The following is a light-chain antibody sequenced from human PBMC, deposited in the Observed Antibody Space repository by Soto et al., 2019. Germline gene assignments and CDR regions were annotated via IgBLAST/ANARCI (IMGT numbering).Light chain of an antibody. Sequence: DIQMTQSPSTLSASVGDRVTITCRASQSISSCLAWYQQKPGKATKLLIYKSSSLESGVPSRFSGSGSGTEFSLTISSLQPDDFATYYCQQYNSYSRTFGQGTKLEIK. CDR3: QQYNSYSRT. V-gene: IGKV1-5*03. CDR1: QSISSC. CDR2: KSS. J-gene: IGKJ1*01.